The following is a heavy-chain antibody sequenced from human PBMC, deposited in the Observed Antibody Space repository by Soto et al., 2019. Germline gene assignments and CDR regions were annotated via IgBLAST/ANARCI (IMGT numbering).Heavy chain of an antibody. Sequence: ASVKVSCTASGYTFTSYGISWVRQAPGQGLEWMGWISAYNGNTNYAQKLQGRVTMTTDTSTSTAYMELRSLRSDDTAVYYCARDGYSSSSADWFDPWGQGTLVTVSS. J-gene: IGHJ5*02. V-gene: IGHV1-18*01. D-gene: IGHD6-6*01. CDR3: ARDGYSSSSADWFDP. CDR2: ISAYNGNT. CDR1: GYTFTSYG.